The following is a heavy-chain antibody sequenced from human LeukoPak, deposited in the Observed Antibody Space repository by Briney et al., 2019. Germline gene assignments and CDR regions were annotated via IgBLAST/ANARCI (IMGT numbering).Heavy chain of an antibody. CDR3: ASGSGYFLFDY. CDR1: GFTLSTYW. V-gene: IGHV3-74*01. Sequence: TGGSLRLSCAASGFTLSTYWMHWVRQAPGKGLVWVSRINPDGSTTTYADSVEGRFTISRDNAKNSLYLQMNSLRAEDTAVYYCASGSGYFLFDYWGQGTLVTVSS. CDR2: INPDGSTT. D-gene: IGHD3-22*01. J-gene: IGHJ4*02.